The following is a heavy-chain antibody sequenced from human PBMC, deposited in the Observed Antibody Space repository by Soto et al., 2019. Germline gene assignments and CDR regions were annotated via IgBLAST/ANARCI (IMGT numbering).Heavy chain of an antibody. J-gene: IGHJ4*02. Sequence: ASVKVSCKTFGYKFIGFYLHWARQAPGQGHEWMGCINPHTGVTSYAQKFEGRVTLTRDTSINTAFMEVANLRSDDTAIYSCARASPAHYLDNWDLGTLVTVSS. V-gene: IGHV1-2*02. CDR1: GYKFIGFY. CDR3: ARASPAHYLDN. CDR2: INPHTGVT.